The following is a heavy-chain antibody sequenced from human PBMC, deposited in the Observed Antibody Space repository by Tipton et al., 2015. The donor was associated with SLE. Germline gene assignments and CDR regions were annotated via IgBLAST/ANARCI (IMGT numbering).Heavy chain of an antibody. D-gene: IGHD3-22*01. CDR1: GFTFSDYY. Sequence: SLRLSCAASGFTFSDYYMSWIRQAPGKGLEWVSYISSSSSYTNYADSVKGRFTISRDNSKNTLYLQMNSLRAEDTAVYYCARVGDYYDSSGYFGYWGQGTLVTVSS. CDR3: ARVGDYYDSSGYFGY. CDR2: ISSSSSYT. V-gene: IGHV3-11*06. J-gene: IGHJ4*02.